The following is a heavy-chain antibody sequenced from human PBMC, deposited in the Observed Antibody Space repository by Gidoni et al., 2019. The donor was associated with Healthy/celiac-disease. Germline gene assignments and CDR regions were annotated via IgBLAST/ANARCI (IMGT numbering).Heavy chain of an antibody. CDR3: ARALLTNCSGGSCLPTYNWFDP. D-gene: IGHD2-15*01. Sequence: QVQLQQWGAGLLKPSETLSLTCAVYGGSFSGYYWSWIRQPPGKGLEWIGEINHSGSTNYNPSLKSRVTISVDTSKNQFSLKLSSVTAADTAVYYCARALLTNCSGGSCLPTYNWFDPWGQGTLVTVSS. CDR2: INHSGST. J-gene: IGHJ5*02. V-gene: IGHV4-34*01. CDR1: GGSFSGYY.